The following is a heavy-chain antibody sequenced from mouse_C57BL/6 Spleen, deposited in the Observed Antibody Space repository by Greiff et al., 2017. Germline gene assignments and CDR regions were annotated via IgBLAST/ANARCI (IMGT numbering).Heavy chain of an antibody. CDR2: IYPGSGST. CDR3: ANIYYYGSSEAY. J-gene: IGHJ3*01. Sequence: LQESGAELVKPGASVKMSCKASGYTFTSYWITWVKQRPGQGLEWIGDIYPGSGSTNYNEKFKSKATLTVDTSSSTAYMQLSSLTSEDSAVYYCANIYYYGSSEAYWGQGTLVTVSA. D-gene: IGHD1-1*01. V-gene: IGHV1-55*01. CDR1: GYTFTSYW.